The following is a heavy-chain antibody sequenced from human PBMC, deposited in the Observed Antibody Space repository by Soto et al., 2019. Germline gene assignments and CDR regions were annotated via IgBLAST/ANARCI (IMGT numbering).Heavy chain of an antibody. CDR2: INPNSGGT. J-gene: IGHJ4*02. V-gene: IGHV1-2*02. D-gene: IGHD3-22*01. CDR1: GYTFTGYY. Sequence: GASVKVSCKASGYTFTGYYMHWVRQAPGQGLEWMGWINPNSGGTNYAQKFQGRVTMTRDTSISTAYMELSRLRSDDTAVYYCARAPYDSRGYYPFDYWGQGTLVTVSS. CDR3: ARAPYDSRGYYPFDY.